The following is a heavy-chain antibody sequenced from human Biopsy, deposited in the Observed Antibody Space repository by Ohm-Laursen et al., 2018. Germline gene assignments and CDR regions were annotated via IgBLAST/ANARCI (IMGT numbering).Heavy chain of an antibody. CDR1: GYSFTSYG. J-gene: IGHJ6*02. Sequence: ASVKVSCKASGYSFTSYGMNWVRQAPGQGLEWMGWINPNSGNANYAQSFQGRLTVTRDTSITTAYMELTSLTSDDTAIYYCARVPAYPSIDGYYGLDLWGQGTTVIVSS. D-gene: IGHD3-9*01. CDR3: ARVPAYPSIDGYYGLDL. CDR2: INPNSGNA. V-gene: IGHV1-2*02.